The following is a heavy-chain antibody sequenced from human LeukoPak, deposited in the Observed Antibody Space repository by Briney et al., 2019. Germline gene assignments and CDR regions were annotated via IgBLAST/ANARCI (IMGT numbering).Heavy chain of an antibody. J-gene: IGHJ4*02. CDR1: GFTFSSYA. V-gene: IGHV3-23*01. CDR2: ISGSGGST. CDR3: AFFYYGSGSYSFDY. Sequence: GGSLRLSCAASGFTFSSYAMSWVRQAPGKGLEWVSAISGSGGSTYYADSVKGRFTISRDNSKNTLYLQMNSLRAEDTAVYYRAFFYYGSGSYSFDYWGQGTLVTVSS. D-gene: IGHD3-10*01.